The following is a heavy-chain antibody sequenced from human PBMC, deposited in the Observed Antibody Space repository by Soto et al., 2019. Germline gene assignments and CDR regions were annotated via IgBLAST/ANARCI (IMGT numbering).Heavy chain of an antibody. J-gene: IGHJ4*02. CDR3: AKKVNSGPGSQYFDY. D-gene: IGHD3-10*01. CDR2: FRTGGDDGTT. CDR1: GFTFRAYY. Sequence: GGSLRLSCTASGFTFRAYYMNWIRQAPGKGLEWVSGFRTGGDDGTTYYADSVKGRFTISRDNSKNTLFLQMNSLRAEDTAIYYCAKKVNSGPGSQYFDYWGQGTLVTVSS. V-gene: IGHV3-23*01.